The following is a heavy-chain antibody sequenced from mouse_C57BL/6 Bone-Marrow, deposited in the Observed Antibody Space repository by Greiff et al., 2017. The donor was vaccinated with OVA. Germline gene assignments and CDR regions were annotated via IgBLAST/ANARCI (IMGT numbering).Heavy chain of an antibody. J-gene: IGHJ3*01. CDR2: INPYNGGT. CDR3: AREGDYYGRSPFAY. Sequence: EVQLQESGPVLVKPGASVKMSCKDSGYTFTDYYMNWVKQSHGKSLEWIGVINPYNGGTSYNQKFKGKATLTVDKSSSTAYMELNSLTSEDSAVYYCAREGDYYGRSPFAYWGQGTLVTVSA. D-gene: IGHD1-1*01. CDR1: GYTFTDYY. V-gene: IGHV1-19*01.